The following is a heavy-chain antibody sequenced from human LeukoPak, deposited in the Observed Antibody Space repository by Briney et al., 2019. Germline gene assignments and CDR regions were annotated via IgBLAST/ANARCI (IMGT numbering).Heavy chain of an antibody. Sequence: GASVKVSCKASGYAFTSYGFSWVRQAPGQGLEWMGWISPYNGDTNYAQKLQGRVTMTTDTSTSTAHMELRSLSSDDTAVYYCASWIVGATFYFDYWGQGTPVTVSS. CDR2: ISPYNGDT. D-gene: IGHD1-26*01. J-gene: IGHJ4*02. CDR1: GYAFTSYG. V-gene: IGHV1-18*01. CDR3: ASWIVGATFYFDY.